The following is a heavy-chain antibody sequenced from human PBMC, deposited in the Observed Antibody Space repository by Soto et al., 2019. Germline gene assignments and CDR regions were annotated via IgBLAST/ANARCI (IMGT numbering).Heavy chain of an antibody. V-gene: IGHV1-46*01. CDR1: GYTFSSYY. D-gene: IGHD4-17*01. CDR2: INPSGGTR. CDR3: ARLFVGDYAPGYFDY. J-gene: IGHJ4*02. Sequence: ASVKVSCKASGYTFSSYYMQWVRQAPGQGLEWMGMINPSGGTRSYAQRFQDRVTVTRDTSTSTVYMELSSLRSEDTAVYYCARLFVGDYAPGYFDYWGQGTPVTVSS.